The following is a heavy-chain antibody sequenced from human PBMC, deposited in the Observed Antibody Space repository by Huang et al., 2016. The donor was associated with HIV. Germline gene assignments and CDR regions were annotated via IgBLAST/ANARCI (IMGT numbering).Heavy chain of an antibody. CDR2: IRASSGDT. V-gene: IGHV1-18*01. CDR3: ARDPKYHRIGYYRQRRGIDI. D-gene: IGHD3-22*01. CDR1: GYTFTSYG. Sequence: QIQLMQSGPDLKQPGASVKVSCKASGYTFTSYGITWVRQAPGQGPEWMGWIRASSGDTDDAQKFQGRVTLTTDTSTNIAYMELRSLRSDDTAKYYCARDPKYHRIGYYRQRRGIDIWGQGTMVIVSS. J-gene: IGHJ3*02.